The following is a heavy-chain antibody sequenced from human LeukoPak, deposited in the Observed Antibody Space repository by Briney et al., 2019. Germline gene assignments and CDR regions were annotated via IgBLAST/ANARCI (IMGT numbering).Heavy chain of an antibody. CDR2: IYFSGTT. Sequence: SETLSLTCTVSGDSISGYFWSWIRQPPERRLEWIGYIYFSGTTTYNPSLKSRVSISVDTSKNQFSLNLSSVTAADTAVYFCARGPYSYDSSGAFDIWGQGTMVTVSS. D-gene: IGHD3-22*01. CDR3: ARGPYSYDSSGAFDI. J-gene: IGHJ3*02. V-gene: IGHV4-59*01. CDR1: GDSISGYF.